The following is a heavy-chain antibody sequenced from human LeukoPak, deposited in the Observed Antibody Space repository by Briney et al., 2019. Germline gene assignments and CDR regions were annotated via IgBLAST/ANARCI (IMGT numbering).Heavy chain of an antibody. J-gene: IGHJ3*02. D-gene: IGHD3-9*01. CDR2: IYYSGST. CDR1: GGSVSSGSYY. V-gene: IGHV4-61*01. CDR3: ARGRNDILTGYLDAFDI. Sequence: NASETLSLTCTASGGSVSSGSYYWSWIRQPPGKGLEWIGYIYYSGSTNYNPSLKSRVTISVDTSKNQFSLKLSSVTAADTAVYYCARGRNDILTGYLDAFDIWGQGTMVTVSS.